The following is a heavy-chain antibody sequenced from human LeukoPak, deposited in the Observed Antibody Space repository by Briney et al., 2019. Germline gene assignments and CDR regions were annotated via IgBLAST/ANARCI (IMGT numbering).Heavy chain of an antibody. J-gene: IGHJ4*02. CDR1: GGTFISYA. D-gene: IGHD5-24*01. CDR3: ARVAGGMATMNFDY. CDR2: IIPIFGTA. Sequence: SVKVSCMASGGTFISYAISWVRQAPGQGLEWMGGIIPIFGTANYAQKFQGRVTITTDESTSTAYMELSSLRSEDTAVYYCARVAGGMATMNFDYWGQGTLVTVSS. V-gene: IGHV1-69*05.